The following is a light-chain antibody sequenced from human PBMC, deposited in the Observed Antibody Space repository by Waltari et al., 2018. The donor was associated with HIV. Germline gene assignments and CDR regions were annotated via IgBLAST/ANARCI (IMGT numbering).Light chain of an antibody. V-gene: IGKV1-9*01. J-gene: IGKJ4*01. CDR2: AAS. CDR3: QYLDSYPL. CDR1: RGISSY. Sequence: DIQLTQSPSFLSASVGDRVTITCRASRGISSYLAWHQDKPGEAPRLLIYAASTLQSGVPSRFSGSASGTEFTLTISSLQPEDFATYYCQYLDSYPLFGGGTKVEVK.